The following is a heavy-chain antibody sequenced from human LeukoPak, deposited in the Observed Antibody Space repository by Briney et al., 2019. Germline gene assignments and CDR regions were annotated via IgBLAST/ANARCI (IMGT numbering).Heavy chain of an antibody. V-gene: IGHV6-1*01. CDR3: ARDGSKGRSSSWYEGFDP. D-gene: IGHD6-13*01. CDR1: GDSFSSNSAA. J-gene: IGHJ5*02. CDR2: TYYRSKWYN. Sequence: SQTLSLTCAISGDSFSSNSAAWNWLRQSPSRGLEWLGRTYYRSKWYNDYAVSVKSLITINPDTSKNQFSLQLNSVTPEDTAVYYCARDGSKGRSSSWYEGFDPWGQGTLVTVSS.